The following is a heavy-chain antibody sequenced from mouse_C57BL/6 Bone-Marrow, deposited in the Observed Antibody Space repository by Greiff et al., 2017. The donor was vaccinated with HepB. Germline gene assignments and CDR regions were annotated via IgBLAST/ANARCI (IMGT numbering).Heavy chain of an antibody. CDR3: ARQYYGSSPYYFDY. D-gene: IGHD1-1*01. V-gene: IGHV1-81*01. CDR1: GYTFTSYG. CDR2: IYPRSGNT. Sequence: VKLMESGAELARPGASVKLSCKASGYTFTSYGISWVKQRTGQGLEWIGEIYPRSGNTYYNEKFKGKATLTADKSSSTAYMELRSLTSEDSAVYFCARQYYGSSPYYFDYWGQGTTLTVSS. J-gene: IGHJ2*01.